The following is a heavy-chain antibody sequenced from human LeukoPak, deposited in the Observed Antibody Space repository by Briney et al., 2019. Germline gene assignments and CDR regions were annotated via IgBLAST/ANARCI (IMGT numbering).Heavy chain of an antibody. CDR1: GFSLSTNGMS. J-gene: IGHJ4*02. CDR3: ARCIAATGTLDY. D-gene: IGHD6-13*01. CDR2: IAWDDDK. V-gene: IGHV2-70*11. Sequence: SGPALVKPTQTFTLTCTFSGFSLSTNGMSVTWVRQPPGKALEWLARIAWDDDKYYSASLKTRLTISKDTSKNQVVLTMTNMDPADTATYFCARCIAATGTLDYWGQGALVTVSS.